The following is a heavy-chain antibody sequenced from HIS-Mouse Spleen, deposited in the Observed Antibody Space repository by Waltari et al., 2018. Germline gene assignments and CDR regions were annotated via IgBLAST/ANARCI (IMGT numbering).Heavy chain of an antibody. Sequence: QVQLVQSGAEVKKPGASVKVSCKASGYTFTSYDINWVRQATGQGLEWMGWMNPNSGNTGYAQKFQGRVTMTRNTSISTAYMERSSLRSEDTAVYYCARGLGSSWYYYYYGMDVWGQGTTVTVSS. CDR2: MNPNSGNT. V-gene: IGHV1-8*01. CDR3: ARGLGSSWYYYYYGMDV. D-gene: IGHD6-13*01. J-gene: IGHJ6*02. CDR1: GYTFTSYD.